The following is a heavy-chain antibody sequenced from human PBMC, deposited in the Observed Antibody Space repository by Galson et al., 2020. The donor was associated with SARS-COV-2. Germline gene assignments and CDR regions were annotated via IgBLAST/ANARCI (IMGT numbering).Heavy chain of an antibody. V-gene: IGHV3-30-3*01. CDR1: GFTFSNYA. J-gene: IGHJ4*02. CDR2: ISYGGYNK. D-gene: IGHD5-12*01. Sequence: GESLKISCAASGFTFSNYAIHWVRQAPGKGPEWVAVISYGGYNKYYEDSVKGRFTISRDDSKNTLYLQMNSLRAADTAVYYCARARDGYNHFDYWGQGTLVTVSS. CDR3: ARARDGYNHFDY.